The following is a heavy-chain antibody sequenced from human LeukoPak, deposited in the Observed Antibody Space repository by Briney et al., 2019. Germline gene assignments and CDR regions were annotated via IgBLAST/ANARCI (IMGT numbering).Heavy chain of an antibody. Sequence: GGTLRLSCAASGFTFSIHGMNWVRQAPGKGLEWVSSISSSSYIYYADSVKGRFTISRDNAKNSLYLQMNSLRAEDTAVYYCARDGGITGTTGAFDIRGQGTMVTVSS. J-gene: IGHJ3*02. D-gene: IGHD1-20*01. CDR1: GFTFSIHG. CDR2: ISSSSYI. CDR3: ARDGGITGTTGAFDI. V-gene: IGHV3-21*01.